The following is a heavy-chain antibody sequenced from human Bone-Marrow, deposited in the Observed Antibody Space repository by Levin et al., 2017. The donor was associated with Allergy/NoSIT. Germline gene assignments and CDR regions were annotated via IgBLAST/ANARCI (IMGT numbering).Heavy chain of an antibody. J-gene: IGHJ6*03. CDR2: ISHSGAA. CDR1: GASFDDFY. CDR3: ARGLELQEGHQFYYFIDV. Sequence: PGGSLRLSCAVYGASFDDFYWSIVRQPPGKGLDWIGEISHSGAANYNPSLKGRATMSVDTSKKQFSLRLSSVTAADTAVYYCARGLELQEGHQFYYFIDVWGEGTTVIVS. D-gene: IGHD4-23*01. V-gene: IGHV4-34*01.